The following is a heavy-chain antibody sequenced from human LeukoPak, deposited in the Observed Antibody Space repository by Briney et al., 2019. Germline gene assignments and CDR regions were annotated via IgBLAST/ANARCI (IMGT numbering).Heavy chain of an antibody. V-gene: IGHV3-9*01. D-gene: IGHD3-22*01. J-gene: IGHJ4*02. CDR3: AKHLRLTYYYDSSKADY. CDR2: ISWNSGSI. CDR1: GFTFDDYA. Sequence: GGSLRLSCAASGFTFDDYAMHWVRQAPGKGLEWVSGISWNSGSIGYADSVKGRFTISRDNSKNTLYLQMNSLRAEDTAVYYCAKHLRLTYYYDSSKADYWGQGTPVTVSS.